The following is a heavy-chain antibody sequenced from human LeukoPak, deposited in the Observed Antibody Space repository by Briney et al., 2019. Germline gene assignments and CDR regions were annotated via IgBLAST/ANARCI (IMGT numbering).Heavy chain of an antibody. CDR1: GGSISSYY. Sequence: SETLSLTCTVSGGSISSYYWGWIRQPPGKGLEWIGYIYYSGSTNYNPSLKSRVTISVDTSKNQFSLKLSSVTAADTAVYYCAREHCSGGSCYSDDWGQGTLVTVSS. D-gene: IGHD2-15*01. CDR2: IYYSGST. J-gene: IGHJ4*02. V-gene: IGHV4-59*01. CDR3: AREHCSGGSCYSDD.